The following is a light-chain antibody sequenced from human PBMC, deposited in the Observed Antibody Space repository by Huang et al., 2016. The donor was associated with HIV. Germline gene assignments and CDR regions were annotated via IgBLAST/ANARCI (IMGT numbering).Light chain of an antibody. V-gene: IGKV3-11*01. J-gene: IGKJ1*01. Sequence: EIVLTQSPATLSLSPGDRATLSCRASQSVSTSLAWYQPKPGQAPRLLIYDTSNRAPGVPARFSGSGSGTDFTLSISSLEPEDFAVYYCQQRSNWPWTFGQGTKVEIK. CDR2: DTS. CDR3: QQRSNWPWT. CDR1: QSVSTS.